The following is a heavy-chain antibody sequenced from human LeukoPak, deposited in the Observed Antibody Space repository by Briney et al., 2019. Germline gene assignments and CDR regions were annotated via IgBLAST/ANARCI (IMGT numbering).Heavy chain of an antibody. V-gene: IGHV5-51*01. J-gene: IGHJ4*02. Sequence: AESLKISCKGSGYSFTSYWIGWVRQMPGKSLGWMGIIYPGDSDTKYSPSFQGQITISADKSISTAYLQWSSLKASDTAMYYCSRREAQESVVIDYWGQGTLVTVSS. CDR1: GYSFTSYW. CDR3: SRREAQESVVIDY. CDR2: IYPGDSDT. D-gene: IGHD3-16*02.